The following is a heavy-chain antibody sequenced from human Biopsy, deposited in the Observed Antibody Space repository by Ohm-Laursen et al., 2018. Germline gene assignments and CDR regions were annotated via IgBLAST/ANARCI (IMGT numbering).Heavy chain of an antibody. Sequence: ASVKVSCKPSGYTFTTYYLHWVRQAPGQGLEWMGRINPNNDNTVYAQRFQGRVTMTKDTSTSTVYMDLNSLTFDDSAVYYCARGPRGLVAITATAYYFDLWGQGSLVTVSS. CDR2: INPNNDNT. CDR1: GYTFTTYY. J-gene: IGHJ4*02. CDR3: ARGPRGLVAITATAYYFDL. D-gene: IGHD3-22*01. V-gene: IGHV1-46*01.